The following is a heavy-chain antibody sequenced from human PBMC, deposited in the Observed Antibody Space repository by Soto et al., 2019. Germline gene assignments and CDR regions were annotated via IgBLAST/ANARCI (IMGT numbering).Heavy chain of an antibody. J-gene: IGHJ4*02. V-gene: IGHV1-18*01. Sequence: GASVKVSCKASGYTFTTYHISWVRQAPGQGLEWMGWISAYDGNTNYAQNFQDRVTMTTDTSTTTAYLELRSLRSDDTAVFYCARSLPIVGATVVFDYWGQGTLVTVSS. CDR3: ARSLPIVGATVVFDY. CDR1: GYTFTTYH. D-gene: IGHD1-26*01. CDR2: ISAYDGNT.